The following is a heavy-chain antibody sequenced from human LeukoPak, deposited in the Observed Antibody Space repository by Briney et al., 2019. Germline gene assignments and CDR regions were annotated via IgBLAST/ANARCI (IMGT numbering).Heavy chain of an antibody. CDR3: ARMVVAATSWFDP. J-gene: IGHJ5*02. V-gene: IGHV4-61*01. D-gene: IGHD2-15*01. Sequence: SETLSLTCTVSGGSISSSSYYWSWIRQPPGKGLEWIGYIYYSGSTNYNPSLKSRVTISVDTSKNQFSLKLSSVTAADTAVYYCARMVVAATSWFDPWGQGTLVTVSS. CDR2: IYYSGST. CDR1: GGSISSSSYY.